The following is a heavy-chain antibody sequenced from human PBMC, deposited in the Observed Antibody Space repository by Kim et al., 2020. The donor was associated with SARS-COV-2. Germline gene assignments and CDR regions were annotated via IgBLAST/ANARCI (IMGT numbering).Heavy chain of an antibody. CDR1: GGSISSNSYY. V-gene: IGHV4-39*01. J-gene: IGHJ4*02. CDR3: AIVVVPAAIIEY. CDR2: IYYTGST. D-gene: IGHD2-2*01. Sequence: SETLSLTCTVSGGSISSNSYYWGWIRQPPGKGLEWIGSIYYTGSTYYNPSLKSRVTISVDTSKNQFSLKLSSVTAADTAIYYCAIVVVPAAIIEYWGQGTLVTVSS.